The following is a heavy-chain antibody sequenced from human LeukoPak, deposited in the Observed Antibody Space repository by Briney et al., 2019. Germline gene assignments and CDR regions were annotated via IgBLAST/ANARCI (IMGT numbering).Heavy chain of an antibody. D-gene: IGHD1-7*01. CDR2: INTRGSTI. V-gene: IGHV3-48*03. Sequence: GSLRLSCAASGFTFSYYEMNWVRQAPGKGLEWVSYINTRGSTIYYADSVKGRFTISRDNAKSSLFLQMNSLRAEDTAVYYCARDVFKKGTPGAFDIWGQGTMVTVSS. CDR3: ARDVFKKGTPGAFDI. J-gene: IGHJ3*02. CDR1: GFTFSYYE.